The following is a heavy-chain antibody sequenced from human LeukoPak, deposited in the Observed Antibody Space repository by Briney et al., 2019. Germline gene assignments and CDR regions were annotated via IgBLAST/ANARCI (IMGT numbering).Heavy chain of an antibody. CDR2: INPNSGGT. CDR3: ARVRYRYYDILTGYYILSYFDY. J-gene: IGHJ4*02. V-gene: IGHV1-2*02. Sequence: ASVKVSCKASGYTFTGYYMHWVRQAPGQGLEWMGWINPNSGGTNYAQKFQGRVTITADESTSTAYMELSSLRSEDTAVYYCARVRYRYYDILTGYYILSYFDYWGQGTLVTVSS. D-gene: IGHD3-9*01. CDR1: GYTFTGYY.